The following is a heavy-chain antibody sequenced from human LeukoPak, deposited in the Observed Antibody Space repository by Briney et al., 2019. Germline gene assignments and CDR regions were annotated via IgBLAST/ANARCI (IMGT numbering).Heavy chain of an antibody. D-gene: IGHD6-6*01. CDR3: ARGTYSSSSNYYYYYMDV. CDR2: IYYSGST. Sequence: PSETLSLTCTVSGGSISSYYWSWIRQPPGKGLEWIGYIYYSGSTNYNPSLKSRVTISVDTSKNQFSLKLSSVTAADTAVYYCARGTYSSSSNYYYYYMDVWGKGTTVTVSS. CDR1: GGSISSYY. V-gene: IGHV4-59*12. J-gene: IGHJ6*03.